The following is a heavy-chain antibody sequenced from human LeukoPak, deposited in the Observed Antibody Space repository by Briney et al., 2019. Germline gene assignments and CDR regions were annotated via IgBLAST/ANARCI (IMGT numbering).Heavy chain of an antibody. D-gene: IGHD3-10*01. V-gene: IGHV3-21*01. J-gene: IGHJ4*02. CDR1: GFTFSIYT. CDR2: ISSSSSYI. CDR3: AKVAKYYYGSETYYFFEH. Sequence: GGSLRLSCAASGFTFSIYTMNWVRQAPGKGLEWVSSISSSSSYIYYADSVKGRFTISRDNAKNSLYLQMNSLRVEDTAVYYCAKVAKYYYGSETYYFFEHWGQGTPVTASS.